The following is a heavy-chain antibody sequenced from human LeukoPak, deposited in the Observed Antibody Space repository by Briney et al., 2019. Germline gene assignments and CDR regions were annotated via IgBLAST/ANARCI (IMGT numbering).Heavy chain of an antibody. D-gene: IGHD4-17*01. Sequence: GASVKVSCKASGYTFTGYYMHWVRQAPGQGLEWMGRINPNSGGTNYAQKFQGRVTMTRDTSISTAYMELSRLRSDDTAVYYCARDLLYGDYVYFQHWGQGTLVTVSS. CDR3: ARDLLYGDYVYFQH. CDR1: GYTFTGYY. J-gene: IGHJ1*01. V-gene: IGHV1-2*06. CDR2: INPNSGGT.